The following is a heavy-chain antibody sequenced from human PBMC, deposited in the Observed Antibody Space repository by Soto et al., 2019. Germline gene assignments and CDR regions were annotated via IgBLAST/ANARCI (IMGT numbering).Heavy chain of an antibody. CDR1: GFTFSSYA. V-gene: IGHV3-23*01. CDR3: AKDLGEIGYSSGWYHY. D-gene: IGHD6-19*01. CDR2: ISGSGGST. J-gene: IGHJ4*02. Sequence: GGSLRLSCAASGFTFSSYAMSWVRQAPGKGLEWVSAISGSGGSTYYADSVKGRFTISRDNSKNTLYLQMNSLRAEDTAVYYCAKDLGEIGYSSGWYHYWGQGTLVTVSS.